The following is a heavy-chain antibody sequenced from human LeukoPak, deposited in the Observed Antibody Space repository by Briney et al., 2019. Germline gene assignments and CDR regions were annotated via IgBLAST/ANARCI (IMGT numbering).Heavy chain of an antibody. Sequence: GGSLRLSCATSGFTFSNFGMHWVRQAPGKGLEWVAIISNDGSKKYYANSVKGRFTISRDNSKNTQYLQMNSLKPEDTAVYYCAKDGAPTVGSSFFWFDQWGQGTLVTVSS. CDR3: AKDGAPTVGSSFFWFDQ. CDR1: GFTFSNFG. V-gene: IGHV3-30*18. D-gene: IGHD1-26*01. CDR2: ISNDGSKK. J-gene: IGHJ5*02.